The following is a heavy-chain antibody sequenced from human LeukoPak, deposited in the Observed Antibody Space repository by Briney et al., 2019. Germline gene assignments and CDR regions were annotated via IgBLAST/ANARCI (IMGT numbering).Heavy chain of an antibody. V-gene: IGHV3-7*01. CDR2: IKRDGSER. J-gene: IGHJ4*02. CDR3: ARDRGYDYVWGSYRHDY. Sequence: GGSLRLSCEVSGSTFRNYWMSWIRQVPGKGLEWLACIKRDGSERHYVDSVRGRFTVSTDSAKNSLFLQMNSLRAEDTAVYYCARDRGYDYVWGSYRHDYWGQGTLVTVSS. CDR1: GSTFRNYW. D-gene: IGHD3-16*02.